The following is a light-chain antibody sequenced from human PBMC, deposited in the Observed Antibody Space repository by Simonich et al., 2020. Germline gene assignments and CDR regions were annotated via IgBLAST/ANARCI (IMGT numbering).Light chain of an antibody. V-gene: IGKV1-8*01. J-gene: IGKJ2*01. CDR1: QGISSS. CDR2: AAS. Sequence: AIRMTQSPSSLSASTGDRVTITCRASQGISSSLAWYQQKPGKAPKLLLYAASTLQSGVPARFSGSGSGTDFTLTSNCLQSEDFATYYCQQYYSYTYTFGQGTKLEIK. CDR3: QQYYSYTYT.